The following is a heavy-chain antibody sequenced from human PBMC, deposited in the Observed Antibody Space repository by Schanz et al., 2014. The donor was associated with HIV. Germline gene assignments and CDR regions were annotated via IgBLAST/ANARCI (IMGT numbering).Heavy chain of an antibody. CDR3: AKDRNQYDSRYIGKGNYYYYYGMDV. CDR1: GFTFNSYG. D-gene: IGHD3-22*01. J-gene: IGHJ6*02. V-gene: IGHV3-30*18. CDR2: ISYDGRNK. Sequence: QVQLVESGGGVVQPGRSLRLSCAASGFTFNSYGMHWVRQAPGKGLEWVSVISYDGRNKLYADSVKGRFTISRDNSKNTGYLQAKSLRPEDTAVYYCAKDRNQYDSRYIGKGNYYYYYGMDVWGQGTTVTVSS.